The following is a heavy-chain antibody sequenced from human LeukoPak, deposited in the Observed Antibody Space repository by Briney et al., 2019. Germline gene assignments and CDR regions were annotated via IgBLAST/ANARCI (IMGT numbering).Heavy chain of an antibody. CDR2: ISAYNGNT. D-gene: IGHD3-10*01. CDR3: ARDTPLLWFGEFRNDAFDI. V-gene: IGHV1-18*01. J-gene: IGHJ3*02. CDR1: GYTFTSYG. Sequence: GASVKVSCKASGYTFTSYGISWVRQAPGQGLEWMGWISAYNGNTNYAQKLQGRVTMTTDTSTSTAYMELRSLRSDDTAVYYCARDTPLLWFGEFRNDAFDIWGQGTMVTVSS.